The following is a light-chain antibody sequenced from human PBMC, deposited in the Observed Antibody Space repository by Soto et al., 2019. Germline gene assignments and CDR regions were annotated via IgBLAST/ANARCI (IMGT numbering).Light chain of an antibody. Sequence: DIQMTQSPSSLSASVGDRVTITCRPSQSIDNFLNWYQQKPGKAPNLLIDAASSLQSGVSSRFSGSGSGTDFTLTISSRQPEDSATYYCQQSYSLPYTFGQGTKVEIK. CDR1: QSIDNF. CDR2: AAS. J-gene: IGKJ2*01. V-gene: IGKV1-39*01. CDR3: QQSYSLPYT.